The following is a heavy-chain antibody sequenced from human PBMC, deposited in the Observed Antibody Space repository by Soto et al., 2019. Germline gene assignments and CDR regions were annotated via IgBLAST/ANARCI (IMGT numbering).Heavy chain of an antibody. D-gene: IGHD3-10*01. CDR2: INPSGGST. CDR3: ASTLAYGSGSYSLPFEY. Sequence: GASVKVSCKASGYTFTSYYMHWVRQAPGQGLEWMGIINPSGGSTSYAQKFQGRVTMTRDTSTSTVYMELSSLRSEDTAVYYCASTLAYGSGSYSLPFEYWGQGTLVTVSS. CDR1: GYTFTSYY. V-gene: IGHV1-46*03. J-gene: IGHJ4*02.